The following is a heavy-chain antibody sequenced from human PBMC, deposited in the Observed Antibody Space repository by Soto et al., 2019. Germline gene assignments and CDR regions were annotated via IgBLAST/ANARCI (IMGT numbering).Heavy chain of an antibody. V-gene: IGHV3-33*01. Sequence: QVQLVESGGGVVQPGRSLRLSCAASGFTFSSYGMHWVRQAPGKGLEWVAVIWYDGSNKYYADSVKGRFTISRDNSKNTLYLQMNSLRAEDTAVYYCARDREQWLVPYYFVYWGQGTLVTVSS. J-gene: IGHJ4*02. CDR3: ARDREQWLVPYYFVY. CDR1: GFTFSSYG. D-gene: IGHD6-19*01. CDR2: IWYDGSNK.